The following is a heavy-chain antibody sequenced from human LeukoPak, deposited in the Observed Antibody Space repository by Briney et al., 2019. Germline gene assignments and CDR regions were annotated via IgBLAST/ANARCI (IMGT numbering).Heavy chain of an antibody. CDR3: ARGPLYYGSGSYYNFGFDP. Sequence: SETLSLTCTVSGGSISSSTYYWGWIRQPPGKGLEWTGYIYYSGSTNYNPSLKSRVTISVDTSKNQFSLKLSSVTAADTAVYYCARGPLYYGSGSYYNFGFDPWGQGTLVTVSS. CDR1: GGSISSSTYY. J-gene: IGHJ5*02. D-gene: IGHD3-10*01. V-gene: IGHV4-61*05. CDR2: IYYSGST.